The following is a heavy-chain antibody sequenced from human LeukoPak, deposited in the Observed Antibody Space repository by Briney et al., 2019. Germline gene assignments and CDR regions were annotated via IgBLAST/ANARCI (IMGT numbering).Heavy chain of an antibody. Sequence: WASVTVSCKASGGTFSSYAISWVRQAPGQGLEWMGGIIPIFGTANYAQKFQGRVTITADESTSTAYMELSSLRSEDTAAYYCARHYGSGSRFNMDVWGKGTTVTISS. CDR2: IIPIFGTA. V-gene: IGHV1-69*13. D-gene: IGHD3-10*01. CDR1: GGTFSSYA. CDR3: ARHYGSGSRFNMDV. J-gene: IGHJ6*03.